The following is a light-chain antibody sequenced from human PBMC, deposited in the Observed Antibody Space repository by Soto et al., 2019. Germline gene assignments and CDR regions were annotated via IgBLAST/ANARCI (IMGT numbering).Light chain of an antibody. V-gene: IGLV1-44*01. CDR2: SDN. J-gene: IGLJ2*01. Sequence: QSVLTQPPSASGTPGQRVTISCSGSRSNIGSYTVNWYQQLPGTAPKLLIYSDNQRPSGVPDRFSGSKSGTSASLAISGLQSEDEADYYCAAWDDSLNGLFGGGTNLTVL. CDR1: RSNIGSYT. CDR3: AAWDDSLNGL.